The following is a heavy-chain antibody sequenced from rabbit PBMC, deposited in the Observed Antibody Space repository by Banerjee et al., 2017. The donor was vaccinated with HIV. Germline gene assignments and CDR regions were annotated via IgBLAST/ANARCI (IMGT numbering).Heavy chain of an antibody. D-gene: IGHD4-1*01. CDR1: GFDFSSSYW. CDR3: ARDLAGVIGWNFSL. CDR2: INTISGDT. J-gene: IGHJ4*01. V-gene: IGHV1S45*01. Sequence: QEQLVEYGGDLVQPEGSLTLTCKASGFDFSSSYWICWIRQAPGKVLEWIGCINTISGDTVYATWAKGRFTISKASWTTVTLQMTSLTAADTASYFCARDLAGVIGWNFSLWGQGTLVTVS.